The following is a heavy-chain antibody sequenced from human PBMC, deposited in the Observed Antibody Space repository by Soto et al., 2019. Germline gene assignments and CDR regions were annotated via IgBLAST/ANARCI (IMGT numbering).Heavy chain of an antibody. CDR2: IIPIFGTA. Sequence: QVQLVQSGAEVKKPGSSVKVSCKASGGTFSSYAISWVRQAPGQGLEWMGGIIPIFGTANYAQKFQGRVTITADESTSTAYMELSGLRSEDTAVYYCARAKNSSSSEVGPFDYWGQGTLVTVSS. J-gene: IGHJ4*02. CDR3: ARAKNSSSSEVGPFDY. D-gene: IGHD6-6*01. V-gene: IGHV1-69*12. CDR1: GGTFSSYA.